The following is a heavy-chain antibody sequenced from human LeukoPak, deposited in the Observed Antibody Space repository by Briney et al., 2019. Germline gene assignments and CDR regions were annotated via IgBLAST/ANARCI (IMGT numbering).Heavy chain of an antibody. CDR3: SKVPLVATIDDAFDI. V-gene: IGHV3-23*01. CDR2: ISGSNGST. J-gene: IGHJ3*02. D-gene: IGHD5-12*01. Sequence: GGSLRLSCAASGFTFSSYAMSWVRQAPGKGLEWISSISGSNGSTYYADSVKGRFTISIDKSKNTLYLQMNSLRADDTAVCYCSKVPLVATIDDAFDIWRQGTMVTVSS. CDR1: GFTFSSYA.